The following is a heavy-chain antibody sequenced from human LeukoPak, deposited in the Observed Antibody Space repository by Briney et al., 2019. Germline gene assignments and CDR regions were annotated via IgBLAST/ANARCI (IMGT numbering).Heavy chain of an antibody. Sequence: ASVKVSCKASGYTFTGYHMHWVRQAPGQGLEWMGRNNPNSGGTNYAQKFQGRVTMTRDTSINTAYMELSRLRSDDTAVYYCASEKLYCGGDCYPTPFDYWGQGTLVTVSS. V-gene: IGHV1-2*06. CDR1: GYTFTGYH. CDR2: NNPNSGGT. D-gene: IGHD2-21*02. J-gene: IGHJ4*02. CDR3: ASEKLYCGGDCYPTPFDY.